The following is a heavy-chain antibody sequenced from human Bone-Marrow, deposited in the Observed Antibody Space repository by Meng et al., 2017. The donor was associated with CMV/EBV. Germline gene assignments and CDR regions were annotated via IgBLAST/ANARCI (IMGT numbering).Heavy chain of an antibody. CDR2: IYPNSGGT. D-gene: IGHD1-1*01. J-gene: IGHJ4*02. V-gene: IGHV1-2*02. CDR1: GYRFSDHY. CDR3: VRDHNWGPDY. Sequence: QVRPVQPGAEVKSPGASVKVSCQISGYRFSDHYMHWVRQAPGQGLEWMGWIYPNSGGTHYAQKFQDRVTMTRDTSISTVYMELSRLTSDDTAVYYCVRDHNWGPDYWGQGTLVTVSS.